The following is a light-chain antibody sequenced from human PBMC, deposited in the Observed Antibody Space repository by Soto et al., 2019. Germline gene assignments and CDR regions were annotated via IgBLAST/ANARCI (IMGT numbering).Light chain of an antibody. CDR3: QQYDNLLLT. CDR2: DAS. CDR1: QDISNY. V-gene: IGKV1-33*01. J-gene: IGKJ4*01. Sequence: DIQMTQSPSSLSASVGDRVTITCQASQDISNYLNWYQQKPGKAPKLLIYDASNLETGVTSRFSGSGSGTDFTLTISGLQPEDIATYYCQQYDNLLLTFGGGTKVEIK.